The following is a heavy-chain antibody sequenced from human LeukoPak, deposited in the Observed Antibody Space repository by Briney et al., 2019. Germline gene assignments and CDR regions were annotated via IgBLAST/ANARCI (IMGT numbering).Heavy chain of an antibody. V-gene: IGHV1-2*02. J-gene: IGHJ6*03. CDR1: GYTFTGYY. Sequence: ASVKVSCKASGYTFTGYYIHWVRQAPGQGLEWMGWINPNSGGTNYAQKFQGRVTMTRDTSISTAYMEMSRLRSDDTAVYYCASQPRAVAGNYYYYMDVWGKGTTVTVSS. CDR3: ASQPRAVAGNYYYYMDV. D-gene: IGHD6-19*01. CDR2: INPNSGGT.